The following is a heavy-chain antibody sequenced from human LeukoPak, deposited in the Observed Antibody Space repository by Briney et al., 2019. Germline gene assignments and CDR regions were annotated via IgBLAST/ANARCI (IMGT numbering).Heavy chain of an antibody. V-gene: IGHV3-7*01. CDR3: ARGDFDDSGDYVDAFEF. CDR2: IKPDGSEG. CDR1: GFTFSTYW. D-gene: IGHD4-17*01. Sequence: GGSLRLSRAASGFTFSTYWMSWVRQAPGKGLEWVANIKPDGSEGYCMGSVKGRFTISRDNAKNSLYLQMNSLRAEDTAVYYCARGDFDDSGDYVDAFEFWGQGTMVTVSA. J-gene: IGHJ3*01.